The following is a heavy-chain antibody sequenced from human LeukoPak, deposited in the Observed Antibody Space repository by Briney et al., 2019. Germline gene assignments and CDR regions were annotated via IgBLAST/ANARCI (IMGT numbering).Heavy chain of an antibody. J-gene: IGHJ4*02. Sequence: GGSLRLSCAASGFTFSSYAMHWVRQAPGKGLEWVAVISYDGSNKYYADSVKGRFTISRDNAKNSLYLQMNSLRVEDTALYYCTKDFGGFDSWGQGTLVTVSS. CDR2: ISYDGSNK. V-gene: IGHV3-30-3*01. CDR3: TKDFGGFDS. CDR1: GFTFSSYA. D-gene: IGHD2-15*01.